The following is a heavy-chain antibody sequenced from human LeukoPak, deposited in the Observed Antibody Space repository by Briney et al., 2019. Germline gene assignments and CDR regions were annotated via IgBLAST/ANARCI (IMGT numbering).Heavy chain of an antibody. CDR1: GGSISSGGYY. V-gene: IGHV4-31*03. CDR2: IYYSGST. Sequence: SETLSLTCTVSGGSISSGGYYWSWIRQHPGKGLEWIGYIYYSGSTYYNPSLKSRVTISVDTSKNQFSLKLSSVTAADTAVYYCARGAIFGVVIIFDYWGQGTLVTVSP. CDR3: ARGAIFGVVIIFDY. J-gene: IGHJ4*02. D-gene: IGHD3-3*01.